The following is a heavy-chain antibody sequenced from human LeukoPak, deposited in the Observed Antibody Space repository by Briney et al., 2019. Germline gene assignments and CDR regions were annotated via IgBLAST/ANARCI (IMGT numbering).Heavy chain of an antibody. D-gene: IGHD2-2*01. CDR1: GYRFTTYG. V-gene: IGHV1-2*02. CDR3: ARDLSVVPAARSYYYMDV. J-gene: IGHJ6*03. CDR2: INPNSGGT. Sequence: ASVKVSCKASGYRFTTYGFAWVRQAPGQGLEWMGWINPNSGGTNYAQKFQGRVTMTRDTSISTAYMELSRLRSDDTAVYYCARDLSVVPAARSYYYMDVWGKGTTVTVSS.